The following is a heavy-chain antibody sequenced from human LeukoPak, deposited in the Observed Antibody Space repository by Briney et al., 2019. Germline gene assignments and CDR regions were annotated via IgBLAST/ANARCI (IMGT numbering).Heavy chain of an antibody. Sequence: SVKVSCKASGGTFSSYAISWVRQAPGQGLEWMGRIIPIFGTANYAQKLQGRVTMTTDTSTSTAYMELRSLRSDDTAVYYCARSPHDAAMVDYWGQGTLVTVSS. CDR1: GGTFSSYA. D-gene: IGHD5-18*01. V-gene: IGHV1-69*05. CDR2: IIPIFGTA. J-gene: IGHJ4*02. CDR3: ARSPHDAAMVDY.